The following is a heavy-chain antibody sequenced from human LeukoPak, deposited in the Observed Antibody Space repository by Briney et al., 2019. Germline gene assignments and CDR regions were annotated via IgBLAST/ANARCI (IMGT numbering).Heavy chain of an antibody. V-gene: IGHV1-2*02. CDR1: GYTFTGYY. Sequence: GASVKVSCKASGYTFTGYYMHWVRQAPGQGLEWMGWINPNSGGTNYAQRFQGRVTMTRDTSISTAYMELSRLRSDDTAVYYCAXXXXXDYVWGSYRSWGQGTLVTVSS. CDR2: INPNSGGT. J-gene: IGHJ5*02. CDR3: AXXXXXDYVWGSYRS. D-gene: IGHD3-16*02.